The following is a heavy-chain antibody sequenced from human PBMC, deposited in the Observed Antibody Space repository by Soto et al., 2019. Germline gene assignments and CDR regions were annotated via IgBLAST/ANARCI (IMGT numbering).Heavy chain of an antibody. CDR3: ARGYMYSSGRYAPDY. V-gene: IGHV1-18*01. Sequence: ASVKVSCKASGYSFTSYGVSWLRHAPGQGLEWMGWISAYNANTNYAQKLQGRVTMTTETSTSTAYMELRSLTPDDTAVYYCARGYMYSSGRYAPDYWGQGTLVTVSS. CDR1: GYSFTSYG. CDR2: ISAYNANT. J-gene: IGHJ4*02. D-gene: IGHD6-19*01.